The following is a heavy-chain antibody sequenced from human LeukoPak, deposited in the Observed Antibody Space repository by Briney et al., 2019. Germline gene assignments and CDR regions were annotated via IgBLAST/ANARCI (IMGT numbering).Heavy chain of an antibody. D-gene: IGHD3-16*01. J-gene: IGHJ4*02. V-gene: IGHV3-48*01. CDR2: ISSSSSTI. Sequence: GGSLRLSCAASGFTFSSYSMNWVRQAPGKGLEWVSYISSSSSTIYYADSVKGRFTISRDNAKNSLYLQMNSLRAEDMAVYYCAREGVRVGYDYVWGTGPHDYWGQGTLVTVSS. CDR3: AREGVRVGYDYVWGTGPHDY. CDR1: GFTFSSYS.